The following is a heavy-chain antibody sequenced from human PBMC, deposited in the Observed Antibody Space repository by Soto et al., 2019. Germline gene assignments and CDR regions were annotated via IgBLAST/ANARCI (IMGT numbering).Heavy chain of an antibody. V-gene: IGHV1-18*01. CDR1: GYTFSSHG. D-gene: IGHD6-6*01. CDR2: ISGYNGRT. Sequence: QVQLVQPGPEAKKPGASVNVSCKASGYTFSSHGISWVRQAPGQGLEWMGWISGYNGRTDYAPNVQGRVTMTTDTSTSTAYMELRNLRSDDTAVYYCARGSIGWFDPWGQGTLVTVSS. J-gene: IGHJ5*02. CDR3: ARGSIGWFDP.